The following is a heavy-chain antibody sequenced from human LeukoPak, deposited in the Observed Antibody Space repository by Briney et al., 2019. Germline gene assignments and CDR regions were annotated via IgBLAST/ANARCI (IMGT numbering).Heavy chain of an antibody. CDR2: INHSGST. CDR3: ARTLYYYDCSGLDP. D-gene: IGHD3-22*01. J-gene: IGHJ5*02. Sequence: PSETLSLTCAVSGGSFPGYYWSCIRQPPGKGLEWIGEINHSGSTNYNPSLKSRVTISVDTSKNQFSLKLSSVTAADTAVYYCARTLYYYDCSGLDPWGQGTLVTVSS. V-gene: IGHV4-34*01. CDR1: GGSFPGYY.